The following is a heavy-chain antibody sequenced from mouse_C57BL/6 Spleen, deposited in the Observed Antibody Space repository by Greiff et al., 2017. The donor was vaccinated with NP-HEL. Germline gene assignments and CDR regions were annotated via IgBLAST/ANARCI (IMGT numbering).Heavy chain of an antibody. CDR3: ARSGAYDGYPVYFDY. CDR2: IDPSDSYT. CDR1: GYTFTSYW. Sequence: QVHVKQPGAELVRPGTSVKLSCKASGYTFTSYWMHWVKQRPGQGLEWIGVIDPSDSYTNYNQKFKGKATLTVDTSSSTAYMQLSSLTSEDSAVYYCARSGAYDGYPVYFDYWGQGTTLTVSS. J-gene: IGHJ2*01. V-gene: IGHV1-59*01. D-gene: IGHD2-3*01.